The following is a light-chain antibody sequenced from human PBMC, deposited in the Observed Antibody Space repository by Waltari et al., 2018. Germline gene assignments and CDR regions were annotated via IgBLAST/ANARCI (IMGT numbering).Light chain of an antibody. J-gene: IGKJ5*01. Sequence: EIVMTQSPDSLAVSLGERAAIHCKSSRSVLYHSNNKNYLAWYQQKPRQPPKLLINWASSRESGVPDRFSGSGSGTDFTLTISSLQAEDVAVYYCQQYYSSPISFGQGTRLEIK. V-gene: IGKV4-1*01. CDR1: RSVLYHSNNKNY. CDR2: WAS. CDR3: QQYYSSPIS.